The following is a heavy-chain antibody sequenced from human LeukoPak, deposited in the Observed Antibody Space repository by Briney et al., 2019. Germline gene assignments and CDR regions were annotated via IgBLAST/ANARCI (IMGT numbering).Heavy chain of an antibody. CDR1: GFTFSSYS. CDR2: ISSSSSYI. Sequence: GGSLRLSCAASGFTFSSYSMTWVRQAPGKGLEWVSSISSSSSYIYYADSVKGRFTISRDNAKNSLYLQMNSLRAEDTAVYYCASPYPSGWYFYWGQGTLVTVSS. CDR3: ASPYPSGWYFY. V-gene: IGHV3-21*01. J-gene: IGHJ4*02. D-gene: IGHD6-19*01.